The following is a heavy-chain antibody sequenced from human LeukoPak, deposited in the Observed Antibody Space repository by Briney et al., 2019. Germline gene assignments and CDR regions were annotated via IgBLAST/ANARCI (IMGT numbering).Heavy chain of an antibody. D-gene: IGHD2-8*01. CDR1: GFTFSSYS. V-gene: IGHV3-48*01. Sequence: AGSLTLSCAASGFTFSSYSMNWFRQAPGEGLEWVSCISSSSSTIYYADSVKGRFTISIDTAKNSLSLQMNSLRAADTAVYYCARDFLMVAFDYCGQGNLVTVSS. CDR2: ISSSSSTI. J-gene: IGHJ4*02. CDR3: ARDFLMVAFDY.